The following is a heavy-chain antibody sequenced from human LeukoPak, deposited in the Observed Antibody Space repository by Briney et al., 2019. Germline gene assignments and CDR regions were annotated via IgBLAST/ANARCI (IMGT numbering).Heavy chain of an antibody. V-gene: IGHV4-34*01. CDR2: INHSGST. D-gene: IGHD6-19*01. CDR3: ARWSGWSYYMDV. Sequence: KPSETLSLTCAVYGGSFSGYYWSWIRQPPGKGLEWIGEINHSGSTNYNPSLKSRVTISVDTSKNQFSLKLSSVTAADTAVYYCARWSGWSYYMDVWGKGTTVTISS. J-gene: IGHJ6*03. CDR1: GGSFSGYY.